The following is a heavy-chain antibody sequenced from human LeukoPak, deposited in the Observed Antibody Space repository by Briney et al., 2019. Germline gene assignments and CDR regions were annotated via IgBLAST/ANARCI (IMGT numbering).Heavy chain of an antibody. CDR1: GFAFRSYA. D-gene: IGHD5-18*01. J-gene: IGHJ4*02. Sequence: PGGSLRLSCAASGFAFRSYAMTGVRQAPGKGLEWVSAIGSGGGNTYYADSVKGRFTISRDNFKNTLYLQMNNLRAEDTAVYFCAKGQNTTMGSYYFGSWGQGTLVTVSS. CDR3: AKGQNTTMGSYYFGS. CDR2: IGSGGGNT. V-gene: IGHV3-23*01.